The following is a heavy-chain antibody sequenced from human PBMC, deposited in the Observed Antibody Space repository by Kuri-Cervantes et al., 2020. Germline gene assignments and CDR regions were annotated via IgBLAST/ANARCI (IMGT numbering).Heavy chain of an antibody. CDR2: IGTAGDT. Sequence: GESLKISCAASGFTFSSYDMHWVRQATGKGLEWVAAIGTAGDTYYPGSVKGRFTISRENAKNSLYLQMNSLRAGDTAVYYCATGGQRITMVRGGISAAFDIWGQGTMVTVSS. D-gene: IGHD3-10*01. J-gene: IGHJ3*02. CDR1: GFTFSSYD. CDR3: ATGGQRITMVRGGISAAFDI. V-gene: IGHV3-13*01.